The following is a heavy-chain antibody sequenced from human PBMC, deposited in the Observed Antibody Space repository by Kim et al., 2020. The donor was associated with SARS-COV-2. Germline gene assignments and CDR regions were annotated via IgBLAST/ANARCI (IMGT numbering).Heavy chain of an antibody. CDR3: ARGGRIAAAD. V-gene: IGHV5-51*01. Sequence: DTRYSPSFQGQVTISADKSISTAYLQWSSLKASDTAMYYCARGGRIAAADWGQGTLVTVSS. D-gene: IGHD6-13*01. J-gene: IGHJ4*02. CDR2: DT.